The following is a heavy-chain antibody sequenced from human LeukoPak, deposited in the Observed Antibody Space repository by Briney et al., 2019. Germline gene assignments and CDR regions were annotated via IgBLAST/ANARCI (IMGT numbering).Heavy chain of an antibody. V-gene: IGHV3-30*02. CDR1: GFTFSSYG. CDR2: IRYDGSNK. J-gene: IGHJ3*02. CDR3: ASGELTTVTTGAFDI. Sequence: GGSLRLSCAASGFTFSSYGMHWVRQAPGKGLEWVAFIRYDGSNKYYADSVKGRFTISRDNSKNTLYLQMNSLRAEDTAVYYCASGELTTVTTGAFDIWGQGTMVTVSS. D-gene: IGHD4-11*01.